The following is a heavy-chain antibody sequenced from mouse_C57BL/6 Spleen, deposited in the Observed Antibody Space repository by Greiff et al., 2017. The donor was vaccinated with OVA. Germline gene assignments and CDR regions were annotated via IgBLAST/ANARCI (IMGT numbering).Heavy chain of an antibody. Sequence: VKLMESGAELVKPGASVKISCKASGYAFSSYWMNWVKQRPGKGLEWIGQIYPGDGDTNYNGKFKGKATLTADKSSSTAYMQLSSLTSEDSAVYFCARQIYDPYAMDYWGQGTSVTVSS. V-gene: IGHV1-80*01. CDR1: GYAFSSYW. J-gene: IGHJ4*01. CDR3: ARQIYDPYAMDY. D-gene: IGHD2-3*01. CDR2: IYPGDGDT.